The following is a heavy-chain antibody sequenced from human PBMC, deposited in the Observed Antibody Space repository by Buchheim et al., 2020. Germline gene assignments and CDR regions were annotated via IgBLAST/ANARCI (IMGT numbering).Heavy chain of an antibody. Sequence: QVQLQESGPGLVKPSQTLSLTCAVSGGSISSGGYSWSWIRQPPGKGLEWIGYIYYSGSTYYNPSLKSRVTISVDTSKNQFSLKLSSVTAADMAVYYCAREKAAAGRQYYDFWSGYSNWFDPWGQGTL. D-gene: IGHD3-3*01. CDR1: GGSISSGGYS. CDR2: IYYSGST. J-gene: IGHJ5*02. V-gene: IGHV4-30-4*07. CDR3: AREKAAAGRQYYDFWSGYSNWFDP.